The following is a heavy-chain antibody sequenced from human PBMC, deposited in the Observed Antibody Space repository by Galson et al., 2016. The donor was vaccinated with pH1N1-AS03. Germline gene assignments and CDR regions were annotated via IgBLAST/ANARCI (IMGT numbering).Heavy chain of an antibody. CDR2: INSDGSII. CDR3: ARSTDRWELDS. D-gene: IGHD1-26*01. CDR1: GFTFSGFW. V-gene: IGHV3-74*03. Sequence: SLRLSCAASGFTFSGFWMHWVRHDAGRGLVWVSRINSDGSIITYADYEKGRFTISRDNATKKLYLQRNSLRGDATAVYYCARSTDRWELDSWGQGTLVTVSS. J-gene: IGHJ4*02.